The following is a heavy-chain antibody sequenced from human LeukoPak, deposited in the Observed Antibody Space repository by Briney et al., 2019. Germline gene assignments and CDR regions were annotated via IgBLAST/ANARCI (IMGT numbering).Heavy chain of an antibody. D-gene: IGHD2-2*02. CDR3: ARSYCSSTSCYIYWFDP. J-gene: IGHJ5*02. Sequence: SETLSLTCAVYGGSFSGYYWSWIRQPPGKGLEWIGEINHSGSTNYNPSLKSRVTISVDTSKNQFSLKLSSVTAADTAVHYCARSYCSSTSCYIYWFDPWGQGTLVTVSS. V-gene: IGHV4-34*01. CDR1: GGSFSGYY. CDR2: INHSGST.